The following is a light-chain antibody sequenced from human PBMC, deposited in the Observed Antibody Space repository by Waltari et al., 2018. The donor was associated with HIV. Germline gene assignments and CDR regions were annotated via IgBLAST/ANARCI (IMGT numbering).Light chain of an antibody. Sequence: NFMLTQPHSVSESPGKTVTISCTRSSGTIATNFVQWYQQRPGSSPTAVIYEFDQRPSGVPGRFSGFIDSSSNSASLTISGLRTEDEAVYYCQSYDINNRVVFGGGTKVTVL. CDR1: SGTIATNF. CDR2: EFD. CDR3: QSYDINNRVV. J-gene: IGLJ2*01. V-gene: IGLV6-57*01.